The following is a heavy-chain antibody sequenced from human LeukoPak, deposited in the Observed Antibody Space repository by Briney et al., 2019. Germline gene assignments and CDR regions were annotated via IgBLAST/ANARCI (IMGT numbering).Heavy chain of an antibody. J-gene: IGHJ4*02. CDR1: GFIFSNYA. CDR2: FSGSGGST. D-gene: IGHD2/OR15-2a*01. V-gene: IGHV3-23*01. Sequence: SGGSLRLSCAASGFIFSNYAMRWVRPAPGKGLQWVSAFSGSGGSTYYADSVKGRFTISRDNSRNTLYLQMNSLRAENTAVYYGARSGLSRFGFWGQGTLSPSPQ. CDR3: ARSGLSRFGF.